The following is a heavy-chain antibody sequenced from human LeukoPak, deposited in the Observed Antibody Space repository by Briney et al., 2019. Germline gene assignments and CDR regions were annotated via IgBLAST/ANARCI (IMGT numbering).Heavy chain of an antibody. J-gene: IGHJ4*02. D-gene: IGHD6-13*01. CDR2: ISSRSSYI. V-gene: IGHV3-21*01. CDR1: GFTFSSYN. CDR3: ARDPYSSSSGSGDY. Sequence: GGSLRLSCAASGFTFSSYNMNWGRQAPGKGLEWVSSISSRSSYIYYADSVKGRFTISRDNARNTLFLQMNSLRAEDTAVYYCARDPYSSSSGSGDYWGQGTLVTVSS.